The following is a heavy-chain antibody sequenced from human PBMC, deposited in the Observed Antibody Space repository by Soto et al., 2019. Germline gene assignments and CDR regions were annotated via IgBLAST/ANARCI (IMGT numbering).Heavy chain of an antibody. D-gene: IGHD5-12*01. CDR2: IWYDGSNK. V-gene: IGHV3-33*01. CDR3: ARPTRSGYSGYWGAFDI. Sequence: GGSLRLSCAASGFTFSSYGMHWVRQAPGKGLEWVAVIWYDGSNKYYADSVKGRFTISRDNSKNTLYLQMNSLRAEDTAVYYCARPTRSGYSGYWGAFDIWGQGTMVTVSS. J-gene: IGHJ3*02. CDR1: GFTFSSYG.